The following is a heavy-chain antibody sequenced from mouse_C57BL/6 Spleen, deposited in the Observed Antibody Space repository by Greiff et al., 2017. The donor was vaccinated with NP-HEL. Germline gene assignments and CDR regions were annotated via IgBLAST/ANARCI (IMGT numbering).Heavy chain of an antibody. J-gene: IGHJ2*01. V-gene: IGHV1-61*01. CDR2: IYPSDSET. CDR3: ARGYGNYEDY. CDR1: GYTFTSYW. D-gene: IGHD2-10*02. Sequence: VQLKQPGAELVRPGSSVKLSCKASGYTFTSYWMDWVKQRPGQGLEWIGNIYPSDSETHYNQKFKDKATLTVDKSSSTAYMQLSSLTSEDSAVYYCARGYGNYEDYWGQGTTLTVSS.